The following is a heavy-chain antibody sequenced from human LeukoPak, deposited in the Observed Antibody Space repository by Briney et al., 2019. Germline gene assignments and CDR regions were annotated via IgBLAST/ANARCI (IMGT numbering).Heavy chain of an antibody. D-gene: IGHD5-18*01. CDR1: GGSISSGGYY. CDR2: IYYSGST. Sequence: SQTLSLTCTVSGGSISSGGYYWSWIRQHPGKGLEWIGYIYYSGSTYYNPSLKSRVTISVDTPKNQFSLKLSSVTAADTAVYYCARSQRHSYGYYYYYMDVWGKGTTVTVSS. V-gene: IGHV4-31*03. J-gene: IGHJ6*03. CDR3: ARSQRHSYGYYYYYMDV.